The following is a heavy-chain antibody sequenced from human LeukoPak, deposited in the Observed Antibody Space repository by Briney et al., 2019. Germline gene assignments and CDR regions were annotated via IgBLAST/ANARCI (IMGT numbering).Heavy chain of an antibody. J-gene: IGHJ4*02. CDR1: GVTFSSYA. D-gene: IGHD2-21*01. Sequence: GGSLRLSCAASGVTFSSYAMSWVRQAPGKGLEWVSAISGSGGSTYYADSVKGRFTISRDNSENTLYLQMNSLRAEDTAVYYCAKRGEGTAYYFDYWGQGTLVTVSS. CDR2: ISGSGGST. V-gene: IGHV3-23*01. CDR3: AKRGEGTAYYFDY.